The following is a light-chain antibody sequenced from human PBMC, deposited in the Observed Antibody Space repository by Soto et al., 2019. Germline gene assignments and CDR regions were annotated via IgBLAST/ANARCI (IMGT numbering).Light chain of an antibody. CDR2: DN. Sequence: QAVVTQPPSASGTPGLRVTFSCSGSSSNIGSNPVSWYQLLPGTAPKLLIYDNERPSGVPDRFSGSKSGTSASLAISGLQSEDAADYYCAAWDASLNGVVFGGGTKLTVL. J-gene: IGLJ2*01. CDR1: SSNIGSNP. CDR3: AAWDASLNGVV. V-gene: IGLV1-44*01.